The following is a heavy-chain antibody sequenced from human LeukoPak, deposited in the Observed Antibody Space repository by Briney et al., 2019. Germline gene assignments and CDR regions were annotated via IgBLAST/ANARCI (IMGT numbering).Heavy chain of an antibody. D-gene: IGHD6-13*01. J-gene: IGHJ4*02. CDR3: ARAGYSSSWYTPLGYFDY. CDR2: ISYDGSNK. Sequence: PGRSLRLSCAASGFTFSSYAMHWVRQAPGKGLEWVAVISYDGSNKYYADSVKGRFTISRDNSKNTLYLQMNSLRAEDTAVYYCARAGYSSSWYTPLGYFDYWGQGTLVTVSS. V-gene: IGHV3-30-3*01. CDR1: GFTFSSYA.